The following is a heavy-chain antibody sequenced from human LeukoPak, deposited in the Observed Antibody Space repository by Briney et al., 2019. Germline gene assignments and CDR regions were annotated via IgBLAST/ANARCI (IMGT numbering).Heavy chain of an antibody. CDR3: TTDGYCSSTSCYDYFDY. Sequence: GGSLRLSCAASGFTFSNAWMSWVRQAPGKGLEWVGRIKSKTDGGTTDYAAPVKGRFTISRDDSKNTLYLQMNSLKTEDTAVYYCTTDGYCSSTSCYDYFDYWGQGTLVTVSS. CDR1: GFTFSNAW. V-gene: IGHV3-15*01. D-gene: IGHD2-2*01. CDR2: IKSKTDGGTT. J-gene: IGHJ4*02.